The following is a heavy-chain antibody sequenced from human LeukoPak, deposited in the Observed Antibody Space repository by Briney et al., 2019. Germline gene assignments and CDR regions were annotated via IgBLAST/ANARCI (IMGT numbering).Heavy chain of an antibody. V-gene: IGHV3-30-3*01. Sequence: GGSLRLSCAASGFTFSSYAMHWVRQAPGKGLEWVAVISYDGSNKYYADSVKGRFTISRDNSKNTLYLQMNSLRAEDTAVYYCASTIPAAGIYYFDYWGQGTLVTVSS. J-gene: IGHJ4*02. CDR2: ISYDGSNK. CDR1: GFTFSSYA. CDR3: ASTIPAAGIYYFDY. D-gene: IGHD6-13*01.